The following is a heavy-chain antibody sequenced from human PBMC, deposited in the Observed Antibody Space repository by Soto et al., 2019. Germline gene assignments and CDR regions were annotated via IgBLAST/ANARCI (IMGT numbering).Heavy chain of an antibody. V-gene: IGHV4-59*01. CDR3: ARTTLGYCSSTSCLGWFDP. CDR2: IYYSGST. J-gene: IGHJ5*02. Sequence: SETLSLTCTVSGGSISSYYWSWIRQPPGKGLEWIGYIYYSGSTNYNPSLKSRVTISVDTSKNQFSLKLSSVTAADTAVYYCARTTLGYCSSTSCLGWFDPWGQGTLVTVSS. CDR1: GGSISSYY. D-gene: IGHD2-2*01.